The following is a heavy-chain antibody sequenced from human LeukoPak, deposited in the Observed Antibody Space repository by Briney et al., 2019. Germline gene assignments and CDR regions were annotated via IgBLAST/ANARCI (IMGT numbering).Heavy chain of an antibody. D-gene: IGHD2-8*01. Sequence: ASVKVSCKVSGYNLTELSMHWVRQAPGKGLEWMGGFDPEDGETIYAQKFQGRVTMTEDTSTDTAYMELSSLRSEDTAVYYCATAPRIVLMVYAWYFDYWGQGTLVTVSS. J-gene: IGHJ4*02. V-gene: IGHV1-24*01. CDR2: FDPEDGET. CDR1: GYNLTELS. CDR3: ATAPRIVLMVYAWYFDY.